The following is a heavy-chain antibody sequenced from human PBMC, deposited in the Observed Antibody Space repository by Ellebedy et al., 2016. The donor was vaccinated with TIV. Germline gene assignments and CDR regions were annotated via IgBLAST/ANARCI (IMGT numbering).Heavy chain of an antibody. J-gene: IGHJ4*02. Sequence: ASVKVSCXASGYTFTGYYIHWVRQAPGQGLEWMGWINPNDGGTNYAQKFQGWVTMTRDTSVSTAYVEVSRLRSDDTALYYCARTHRSGWFDFWGQGTLVIVSS. D-gene: IGHD6-19*01. CDR3: ARTHRSGWFDF. V-gene: IGHV1-2*04. CDR2: INPNDGGT. CDR1: GYTFTGYY.